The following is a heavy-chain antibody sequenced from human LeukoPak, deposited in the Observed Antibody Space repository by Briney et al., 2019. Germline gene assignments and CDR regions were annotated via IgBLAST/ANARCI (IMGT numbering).Heavy chain of an antibody. CDR1: GGSISSYY. CDR2: INTSGST. CDR3: ARDDLVGPTPRGWFDP. V-gene: IGHV4-4*07. Sequence: KPSETLSLTCTVSGGSISSYYWTWIRQPAGKGLEWIGRINTSGSTNYNPSLRSRVTMSVDTSKNQFSLKLSSVTAADTALYYCARDDLVGPTPRGWFDPWGQGTLVTASS. J-gene: IGHJ5*02. D-gene: IGHD1-26*01.